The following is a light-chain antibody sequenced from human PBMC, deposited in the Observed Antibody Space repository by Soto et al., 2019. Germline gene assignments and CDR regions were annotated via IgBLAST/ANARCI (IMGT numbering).Light chain of an antibody. J-gene: IGKJ2*01. Sequence: DIQMTQSPSSLSASVGDRVTITCRASQSISSYLNWYQQKPGKAPKLLIYAGSSLQSGVPSRFSGSGSGTDFTLTISSLQPEDFATYYCQQSYSTPPDTFGQGTKLEI. CDR3: QQSYSTPPDT. CDR1: QSISSY. V-gene: IGKV1-39*01. CDR2: AGS.